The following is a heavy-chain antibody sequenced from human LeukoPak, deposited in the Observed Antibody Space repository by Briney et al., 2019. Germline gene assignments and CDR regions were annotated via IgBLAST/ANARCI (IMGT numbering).Heavy chain of an antibody. CDR3: ARLSGSYSDFDY. CDR2: IYTSGST. D-gene: IGHD1-26*01. Sequence: SQTLSLTCTVSGGSISSDSYYWSWIRQPAGKGLEWIGRIYTSGSTNYNPSLKSRVTISVDTSKNQFSLKLSSVTAADTAVYYCARLSGSYSDFDYWGQGTLVTVSS. CDR1: GGSISSDSYY. J-gene: IGHJ4*02. V-gene: IGHV4-61*02.